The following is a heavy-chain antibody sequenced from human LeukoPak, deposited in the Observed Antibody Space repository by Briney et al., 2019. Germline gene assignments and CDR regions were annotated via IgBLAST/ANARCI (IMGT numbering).Heavy chain of an antibody. CDR3: ARGGDGDILTGLVFDY. Sequence: ASVKVSCKACGYRFTSYGISWVRQAPGQGLEWMGWISAYNGNTNYAQKLQGRVTMTTDTSTSTAYMELRSLRSDDTAVYYCARGGDGDILTGLVFDYWGQGTLVTVSS. V-gene: IGHV1-18*01. D-gene: IGHD3-9*01. J-gene: IGHJ4*02. CDR2: ISAYNGNT. CDR1: GYRFTSYG.